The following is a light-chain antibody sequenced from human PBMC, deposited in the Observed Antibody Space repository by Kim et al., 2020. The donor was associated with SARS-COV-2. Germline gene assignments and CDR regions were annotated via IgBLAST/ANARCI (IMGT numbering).Light chain of an antibody. CDR1: QGISNY. V-gene: IGKV1-27*01. Sequence: VGDRVTITGRASQGISNYLAWYQQKPGKVPKLLISGASTLQSGVPSRFSGSGSGTDFTLTISSLQPEDVATYYCQKYNSAPPTWTFGPGTKVDIK. J-gene: IGKJ1*01. CDR2: GAS. CDR3: QKYNSAPPTWT.